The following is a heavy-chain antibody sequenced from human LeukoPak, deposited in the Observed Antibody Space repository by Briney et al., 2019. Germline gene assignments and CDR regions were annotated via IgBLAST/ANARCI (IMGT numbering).Heavy chain of an antibody. CDR2: IYYSGST. D-gene: IGHD5-18*01. CDR3: ARITARGYSYVDAFDI. V-gene: IGHV4-34*01. J-gene: IGHJ3*02. Sequence: SETLSLTCAVYGGSFRDYHWSWIRQPPGKGLEWIGSIYYSGSTYYNPSLKSRVTISVDTSKNQFSLKLSSVTAADTAVYYCARITARGYSYVDAFDIWGQGTMVTVSS. CDR1: GGSFRDYH.